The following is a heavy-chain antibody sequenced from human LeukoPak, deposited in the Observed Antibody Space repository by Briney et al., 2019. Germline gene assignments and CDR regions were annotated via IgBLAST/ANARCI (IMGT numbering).Heavy chain of an antibody. CDR2: IYHSGST. D-gene: IGHD3-9*01. J-gene: IGHJ4*02. CDR1: GYSISSGYY. CDR3: ARVGRYFDWLSLDY. V-gene: IGHV4-38-2*01. Sequence: SETLSVTCAVSGYSISSGYYWGWIRQPPGKGLEWIGSIYHSGSTYYNPSLKSRVTISVDTSKNQFSLKLSSVTAADTAVYYCARVGRYFDWLSLDYWGQGTLVTVSS.